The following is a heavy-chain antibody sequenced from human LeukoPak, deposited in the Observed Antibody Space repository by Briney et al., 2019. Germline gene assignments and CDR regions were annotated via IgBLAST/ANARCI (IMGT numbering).Heavy chain of an antibody. D-gene: IGHD3-10*01. Sequence: PGRSLRLSCAASGFTFSSYGMHWVRQAPGKGLEWVAVISYDGSNKYYADSVKGRFTISRDNSKNTLYLQMNSLRAEDTAVYYCARDPRGLLWFGELYYYYGMDVWGQGTTVTVSS. CDR3: ARDPRGLLWFGELYYYYGMDV. J-gene: IGHJ6*02. CDR1: GFTFSSYG. CDR2: ISYDGSNK. V-gene: IGHV3-30*03.